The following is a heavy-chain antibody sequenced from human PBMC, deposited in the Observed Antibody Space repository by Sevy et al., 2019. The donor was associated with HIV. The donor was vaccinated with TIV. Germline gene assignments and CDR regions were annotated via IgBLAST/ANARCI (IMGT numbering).Heavy chain of an antibody. CDR3: ARAERVAAPSYYYYGMDV. J-gene: IGHJ6*02. D-gene: IGHD6-13*01. Sequence: GGSLRLSCAASGFTFSDYYMSWIRQAPGKGLEWVSYISSSGSTIYYADSVKGRFTISRDNAKNSLYLQMNSLGAEDTAVYYCARAERVAAPSYYYYGMDVWGQGTTVTVSS. CDR2: ISSSGSTI. V-gene: IGHV3-11*01. CDR1: GFTFSDYY.